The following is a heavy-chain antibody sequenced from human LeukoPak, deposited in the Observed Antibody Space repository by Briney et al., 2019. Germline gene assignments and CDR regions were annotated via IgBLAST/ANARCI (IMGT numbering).Heavy chain of an antibody. CDR1: GFTFDDYT. V-gene: IGHV3-43*01. CDR3: AKAGYCSSTSCFTYYYYYMDV. D-gene: IGHD2-2*01. CDR2: ISWDGGST. J-gene: IGHJ6*03. Sequence: GGSLILSCAASGFTFDDYTMHWVRQAPGKGLEWVSLISWDGGSTYYADSVKGRFTISRDNSKNSLYLQMNSLRTEDTALYYCAKAGYCSSTSCFTYYYYYMDVWGKGTMVTVSS.